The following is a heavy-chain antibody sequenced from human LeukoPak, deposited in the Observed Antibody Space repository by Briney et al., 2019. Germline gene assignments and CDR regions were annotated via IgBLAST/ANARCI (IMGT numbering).Heavy chain of an antibody. CDR1: GFTFSSYS. Sequence: GGSLRLSCAASGFTFSSYSMHWVRQAPGKGLEYVSAISSNRGSTHYADSVKGRFTISRDNSKNTLYLQMGSLRAEDMAVYYCAVGCGYDFSDFWSFDYWGQGTLVTVSS. CDR2: ISSNRGST. D-gene: IGHD5-12*01. CDR3: AVGCGYDFSDFWSFDY. J-gene: IGHJ4*02. V-gene: IGHV3-64*02.